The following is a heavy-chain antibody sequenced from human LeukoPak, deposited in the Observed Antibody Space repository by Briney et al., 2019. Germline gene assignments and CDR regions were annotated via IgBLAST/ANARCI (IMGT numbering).Heavy chain of an antibody. Sequence: GGCLGLSCAASGFTFSSYTMNWVRQPPGKGLEWVSSISGSSSKIYYADPVKGRFTISRDNAKDSLYLQMNSLRADDTAVYYCARDAYGDYGFDYWGQGILVTVSS. D-gene: IGHD4-17*01. CDR1: GFTFSSYT. V-gene: IGHV3-21*01. J-gene: IGHJ4*02. CDR2: ISGSSSKI. CDR3: ARDAYGDYGFDY.